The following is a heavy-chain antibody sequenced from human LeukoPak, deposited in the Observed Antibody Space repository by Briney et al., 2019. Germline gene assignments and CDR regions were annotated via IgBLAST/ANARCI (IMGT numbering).Heavy chain of an antibody. J-gene: IGHJ5*02. Sequence: GGSLRLSCAASGFTFSSYEMNWVRQAPGKGLEWVSSISTSHSYIYYADSLKGRFTISRDNAKNSLYLQMNSLRAEDTALYYCAKDFFPYCSGGSCSNWFDPWGQGTLVTVSS. CDR1: GFTFSSYE. CDR2: ISTSHSYI. CDR3: AKDFFPYCSGGSCSNWFDP. D-gene: IGHD2-15*01. V-gene: IGHV3-21*04.